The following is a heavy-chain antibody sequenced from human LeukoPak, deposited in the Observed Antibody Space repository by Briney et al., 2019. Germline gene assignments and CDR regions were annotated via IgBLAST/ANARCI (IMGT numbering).Heavy chain of an antibody. CDR2: ISGSGGST. CDR1: GFTFSSYA. J-gene: IGHJ4*02. Sequence: GGSLRLSCAASGFTFSSYAMSWVRQAPGKGLEWVSAISGSGGSTYYADSLKGRFTISRDNAKNTLYLQMNSLRAEDTAVYCCAKAPANYVDTAMGTFDYWGQGTLVTVSS. D-gene: IGHD5-18*01. CDR3: AKAPANYVDTAMGTFDY. V-gene: IGHV3-23*01.